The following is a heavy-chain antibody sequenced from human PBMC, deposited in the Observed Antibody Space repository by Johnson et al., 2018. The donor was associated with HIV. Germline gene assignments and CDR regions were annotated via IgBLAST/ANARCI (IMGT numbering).Heavy chain of an antibody. CDR3: ARDKGIAAAATDDAFDI. D-gene: IGHD6-13*01. CDR2: IKEDGSDK. Sequence: MLLVESGGGVVQPGGSLRLSCAASGFTFSSYGMNWVRQAPDKGLEWVANIKEDGSDKYYVDSVKGRFTISRDNVQNSLSLQMNSLRPEDTAVYYCARDKGIAAAATDDAFDIWGQGTMVTVSS. J-gene: IGHJ3*02. CDR1: GFTFSSYG. V-gene: IGHV3-7*01.